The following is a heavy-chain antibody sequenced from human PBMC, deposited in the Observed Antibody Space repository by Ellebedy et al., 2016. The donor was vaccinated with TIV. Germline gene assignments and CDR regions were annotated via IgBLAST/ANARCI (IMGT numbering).Heavy chain of an antibody. CDR3: ARDSSGWQVD. V-gene: IGHV3-30*03. CDR2: ISYDGSNK. CDR1: GFTFSTYG. D-gene: IGHD6-19*01. Sequence: GESLKISCAASGFTFSTYGMHWVRQAPGKGLEWVAVISYDGSNKYYADSVKGRFTISRDNSKNTLYLQMNSLRAEDKAVYYCARDSSGWQVDWGQGTLVTVSS. J-gene: IGHJ4*02.